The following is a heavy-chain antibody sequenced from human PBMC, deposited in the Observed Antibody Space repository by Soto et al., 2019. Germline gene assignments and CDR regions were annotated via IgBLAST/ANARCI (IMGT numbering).Heavy chain of an antibody. Sequence: GESLKISCTGSGYSFTTYWIGWVRQMPGKGLEWMGTIYPGDSDTRYSPSFQGQVTISADKSISTAYLQWSSLKASDTAMYYCARPSLTYYYDSSGYSAFDIWGQGTMVTVSS. CDR2: IYPGDSDT. V-gene: IGHV5-51*01. CDR3: ARPSLTYYYDSSGYSAFDI. J-gene: IGHJ3*02. CDR1: GYSFTTYW. D-gene: IGHD3-22*01.